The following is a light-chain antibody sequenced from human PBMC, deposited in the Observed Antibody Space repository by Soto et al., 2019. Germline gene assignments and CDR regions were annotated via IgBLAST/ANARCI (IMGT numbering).Light chain of an antibody. CDR2: DVY. Sequence: QSVLTQPASVSGSPGQSITISCTGTSSDIGRYDHVSWYQQHPGKAPKFIIYDVYSRPSGVSNRFSGSKSGNTASLTISGLQPEDEADYFCSSYTSSNSLVFGPGTKVTVL. J-gene: IGLJ1*01. CDR1: SSDIGRYDH. V-gene: IGLV2-14*03. CDR3: SSYTSSNSLV.